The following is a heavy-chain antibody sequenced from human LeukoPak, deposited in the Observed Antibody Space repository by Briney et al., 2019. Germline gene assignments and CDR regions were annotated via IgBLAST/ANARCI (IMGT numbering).Heavy chain of an antibody. V-gene: IGHV3-23*01. CDR1: GFTFSSYA. Sequence: GGSLRPSCAASGFTFSSYAMSWVRQAPGKGLEWVSAISGSGGSTYYADSVKGRFTISRDNSKNTLYLQMNSLRAEDTAVYYCAKGVAARPLSFDYWGQGTLVTVSS. J-gene: IGHJ4*02. CDR3: AKGVAARPLSFDY. CDR2: ISGSGGST. D-gene: IGHD6-6*01.